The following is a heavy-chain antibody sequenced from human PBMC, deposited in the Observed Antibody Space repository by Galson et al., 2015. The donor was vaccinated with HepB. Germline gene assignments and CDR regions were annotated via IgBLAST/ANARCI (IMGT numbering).Heavy chain of an antibody. Sequence: SETLSLTCTVSGGSISSYYWSWIRQPPGKGLEWIGYIYYSRSTNYNPSLKSRVTISVDTSKNQFSLKLSSVTAADTAVYYCARFSPGGSYGRYYFDYWGQGTLVTVSS. CDR3: ARFSPGGSYGRYYFDY. V-gene: IGHV4-59*08. J-gene: IGHJ4*02. D-gene: IGHD5-18*01. CDR1: GGSISSYY. CDR2: IYYSRST.